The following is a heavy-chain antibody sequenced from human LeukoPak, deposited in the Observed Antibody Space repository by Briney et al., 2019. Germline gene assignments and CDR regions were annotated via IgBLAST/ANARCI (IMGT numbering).Heavy chain of an antibody. D-gene: IGHD3-22*01. J-gene: IGHJ3*02. CDR1: GGPTTNSY. Sequence: SETLSLTCTVSGGPTTNSYWSWIRHSAGTGMEWIGRIHATGSTDYSPSLKSRVSMSLDMPTKQFSLTLSAVTAADTATYYCARILDRDIWGQGTLVTVSP. CDR2: IHATGST. V-gene: IGHV4-4*07. CDR3: ARILDRDI.